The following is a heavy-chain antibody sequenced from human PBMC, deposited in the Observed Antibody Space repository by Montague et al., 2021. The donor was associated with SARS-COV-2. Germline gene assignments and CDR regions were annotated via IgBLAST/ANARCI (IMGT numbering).Heavy chain of an antibody. CDR2: IYWDDEK. D-gene: IGHD3-10*01. CDR1: GFSLTTAGMG. Sequence: PALVKPTQTLTLACTVSGFSLTTAGMGVAWIRRPPGKALEWLAIIYWDDEKRYRSSLESRVSISKDSSNTRVMFTMTNMYPLDAGTYYCARRPTSLVGEPFFDFDVWGPVTLVTVSS. CDR3: ARRPTSLVGEPFFDFDV. V-gene: IGHV2-5*08. J-gene: IGHJ3*01.